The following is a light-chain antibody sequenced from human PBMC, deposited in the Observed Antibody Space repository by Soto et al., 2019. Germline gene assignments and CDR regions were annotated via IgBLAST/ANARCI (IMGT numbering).Light chain of an antibody. CDR2: EVS. Sequence: QSALTQPPSASGSPGQSVTISCTGTSGDVGGYNYVSWYQQHPGKAPKLMISEVSKRPSGVPDRFSGSKSGNTASLTVSGLQAEDEADYYCSSYAGSNWVFGGGTQLTVL. CDR1: SGDVGGYNY. J-gene: IGLJ2*01. V-gene: IGLV2-8*01. CDR3: SSYAGSNWV.